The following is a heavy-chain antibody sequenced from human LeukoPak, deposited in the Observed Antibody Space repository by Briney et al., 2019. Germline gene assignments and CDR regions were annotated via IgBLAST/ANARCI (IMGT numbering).Heavy chain of an antibody. J-gene: IGHJ4*02. CDR1: GFTFSSYA. CDR3: AKGQFPYCSSTSCSPFDY. CDR2: ISGSGGST. D-gene: IGHD2-2*01. V-gene: IGHV3-23*01. Sequence: PGRSLRLSCAASGFTFSSYAMSWVRQAPGKGLEWVSAISGSGGSTYYADSVKGRFTISRDNSKNTLYLQMNSLRAEDTAVYYCAKGQFPYCSSTSCSPFDYWGQGTLVTVSS.